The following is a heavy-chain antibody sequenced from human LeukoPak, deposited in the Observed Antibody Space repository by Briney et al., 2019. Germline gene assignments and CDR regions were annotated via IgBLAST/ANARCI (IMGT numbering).Heavy chain of an antibody. J-gene: IGHJ4*02. CDR1: GFTFSSYA. CDR3: ARDHVDYYDSSGYYFDY. V-gene: IGHV3-23*01. Sequence: GGSLRLSCAASGFTFSSYAMSWVRQAPGKGLEWVSGISAGGGLTLYANSVKGRFTISRDNSKNTLYLQMNSLRAEDTAVYYCARDHVDYYDSSGYYFDYWGQGTLVTVSS. CDR2: ISAGGGLT. D-gene: IGHD3-22*01.